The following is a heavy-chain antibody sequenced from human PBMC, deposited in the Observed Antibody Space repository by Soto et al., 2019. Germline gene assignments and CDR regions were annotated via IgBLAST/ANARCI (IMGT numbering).Heavy chain of an antibody. CDR3: ARYDYYDSSGAIDY. CDR1: GGSISSGGYY. Sequence: SETLSLTCTVSGGSISSGGYYWSWIRQHPGKGLEWIGYIYYSGSTYYNPSLKSRVTISVDTSKNQFSLKLSSVTAADTAVYYCARYDYYDSSGAIDYWGQGTLVTVSS. V-gene: IGHV4-31*03. J-gene: IGHJ4*02. CDR2: IYYSGST. D-gene: IGHD3-22*01.